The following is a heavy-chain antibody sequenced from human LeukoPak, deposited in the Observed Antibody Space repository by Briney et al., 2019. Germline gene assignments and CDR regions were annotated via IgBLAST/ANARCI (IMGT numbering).Heavy chain of an antibody. CDR1: GFTFTSYG. CDR2: ISAYNGNT. D-gene: IGHD4-11*01. J-gene: IGHJ4*02. Sequence: ASVKVSCKASGFTFTSYGISWVRQAPGQGLEWMGWISAYNGNTNYAQKLQGRVTMTTDTSTSTAYMELRSLRSDDTAVYYCARAVSSVTSFDYWGQGTLVTVSS. CDR3: ARAVSSVTSFDY. V-gene: IGHV1-18*01.